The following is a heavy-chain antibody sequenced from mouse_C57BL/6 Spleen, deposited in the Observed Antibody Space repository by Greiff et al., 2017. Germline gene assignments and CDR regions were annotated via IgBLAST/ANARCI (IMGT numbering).Heavy chain of an antibody. V-gene: IGHV1-64*01. Sequence: QVQLQQPGAELVKPGASVKLSCKASGYTFTSYWMHWVKQRPGQGLEWIGMIHPNSGSTNYNEKFKSKATLTVDKSSSTAYMQLSSLTSEDSAVYYCARYTTVVATDYFDYWGQGTTRTVSS. CDR1: GYTFTSYW. D-gene: IGHD1-1*01. J-gene: IGHJ2*01. CDR3: ARYTTVVATDYFDY. CDR2: IHPNSGST.